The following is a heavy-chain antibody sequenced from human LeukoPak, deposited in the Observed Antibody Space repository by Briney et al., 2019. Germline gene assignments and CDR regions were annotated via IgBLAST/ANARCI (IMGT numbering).Heavy chain of an antibody. Sequence: SETLSLTCAVYGGSFSGYYWSWIRQPPREGLEWIGEINHSGSTNYNPSLKSRVTISVDTSRSQFSLHLSSVTAADTAVYYCARRSRDGYFLDSWGQGTLVTVSS. CDR1: GGSFSGYY. D-gene: IGHD5-24*01. CDR3: ARRSRDGYFLDS. V-gene: IGHV4-34*01. CDR2: INHSGST. J-gene: IGHJ4*02.